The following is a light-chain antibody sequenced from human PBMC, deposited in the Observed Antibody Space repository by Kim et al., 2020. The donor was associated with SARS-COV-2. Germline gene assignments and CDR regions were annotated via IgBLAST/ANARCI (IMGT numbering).Light chain of an antibody. V-gene: IGKV4-1*01. CDR3: QQYYSTPRT. Sequence: ATINCKSSRSVLYSSNNKNYLAWYRQIPGQSPKLLIYWASTRESGVPDRFNGSGSGTDFTLTISSLQAEDVAVYYCQQYYSTPRTFGQGTKVDIK. CDR2: WAS. CDR1: RSVLYSSNNKNY. J-gene: IGKJ1*01.